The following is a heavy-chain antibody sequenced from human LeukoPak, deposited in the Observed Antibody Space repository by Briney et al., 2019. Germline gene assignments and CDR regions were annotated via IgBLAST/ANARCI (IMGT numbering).Heavy chain of an antibody. V-gene: IGHV3-30*18. D-gene: IGHD6-13*01. J-gene: IGHJ4*02. CDR2: ISYDGSNK. CDR1: GFTFSSYG. CDR3: AKGSSWAD. Sequence: GGSLRLSCAASGFTFSSYGMHWVRQAPGKGLEWVAVISYDGSNKYYADFVKGRFTISRDNSKNTLYLQMNSLRVEDTAVYYCAKGSSWADWGQGTLVTVSS.